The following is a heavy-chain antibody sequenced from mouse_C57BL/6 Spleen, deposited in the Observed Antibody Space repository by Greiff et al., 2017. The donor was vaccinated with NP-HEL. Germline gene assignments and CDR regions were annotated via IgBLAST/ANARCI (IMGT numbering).Heavy chain of an antibody. CDR1: GYAFSSSW. V-gene: IGHV1-82*01. CDR2: IYPGDGDT. D-gene: IGHD3-2*02. CDR3: ARSGAQAPFAY. Sequence: VQLQQSGPELVKPGASVKISCKASGYAFSSSWMNWVKQRPGKGLEWIGRIYPGDGDTNYNGKFKGKATLTADKSSSTAYMQLSSLTSEDSAVYFCARSGAQAPFAYWGQGTLVTVSA. J-gene: IGHJ3*01.